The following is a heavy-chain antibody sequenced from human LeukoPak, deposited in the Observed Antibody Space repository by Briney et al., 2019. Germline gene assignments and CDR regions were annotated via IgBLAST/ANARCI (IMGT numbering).Heavy chain of an antibody. CDR3: ARSGCSSTSCYLYYFDY. Sequence: QSGGSLRLSCAASGFTFDDYAMHWVRQAPGKGLEWVSGISWNSGSIGYADSVKGRFTISRDNSKNTLYLQMNSLRAEDTAVYYCARSGCSSTSCYLYYFDYWGQGTLVTVSS. J-gene: IGHJ4*02. D-gene: IGHD2-2*01. CDR1: GFTFDDYA. CDR2: ISWNSGSI. V-gene: IGHV3-9*01.